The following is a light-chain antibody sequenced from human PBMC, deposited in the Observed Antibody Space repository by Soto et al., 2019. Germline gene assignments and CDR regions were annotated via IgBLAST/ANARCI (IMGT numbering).Light chain of an antibody. CDR3: QQYNYYPYT. CDR1: QSISSW. CDR2: DAS. J-gene: IGKJ2*01. Sequence: DLQMTQSPSTLSASVGGRVTITCRASQSISSWLAWYQQKPGKAPKLLIYDASSLESGVPSRFSGSGSGTDFTLTISSLQPDDFAAYYCQQYNYYPYTFGQGTKLEIK. V-gene: IGKV1-5*01.